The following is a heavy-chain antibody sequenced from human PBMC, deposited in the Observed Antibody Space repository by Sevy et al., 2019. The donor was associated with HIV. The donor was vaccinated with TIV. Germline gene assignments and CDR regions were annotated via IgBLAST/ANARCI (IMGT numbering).Heavy chain of an antibody. Sequence: SETLSLTCTVSGGSISSYYWSWIRQPAGKGLEWIGRIYTSGSTNYNPSLKSRVTMSVDTSKNQFSLKLSSVTAADTAVYYCARDGGVGYCSSTSCLGWFDPRGQGTLVTVSS. CDR2: IYTSGST. CDR3: ARDGGVGYCSSTSCLGWFDP. V-gene: IGHV4-4*07. J-gene: IGHJ5*02. D-gene: IGHD2-2*01. CDR1: GGSISSYY.